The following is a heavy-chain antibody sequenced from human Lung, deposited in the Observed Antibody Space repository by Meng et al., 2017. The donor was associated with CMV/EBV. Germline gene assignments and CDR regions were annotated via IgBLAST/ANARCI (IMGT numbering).Heavy chain of an antibody. CDR1: FTDLY. D-gene: IGHD2-15*01. Sequence: FTDLYIHWVQQAPGKGLEWMGLVDPEDGETMYAEKFQGRVSITADLSTDTAYMELSSLTSEDTAIYYCATEEGYCSGTSCGWFDPWGQGTLVTVSS. J-gene: IGHJ5*02. V-gene: IGHV1-69-2*01. CDR3: ATEEGYCSGTSCGWFDP. CDR2: VDPEDGET.